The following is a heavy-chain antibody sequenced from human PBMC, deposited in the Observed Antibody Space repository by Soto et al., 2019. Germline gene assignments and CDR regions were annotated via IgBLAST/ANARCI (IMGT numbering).Heavy chain of an antibody. CDR2: INPNNGGT. D-gene: IGHD6-13*01. Sequence: VASVKVSCKASGYTFIGYYMHWVRQAPGQGLEWMGWINPNNGGTNYAQNFQGRVTMTRDTSISTAYMEMSRLRSDDTAVYYCARFESSSWFVFDYWGQGTQVTVSS. CDR3: ARFESSSWFVFDY. V-gene: IGHV1-2*02. J-gene: IGHJ4*02. CDR1: GYTFIGYY.